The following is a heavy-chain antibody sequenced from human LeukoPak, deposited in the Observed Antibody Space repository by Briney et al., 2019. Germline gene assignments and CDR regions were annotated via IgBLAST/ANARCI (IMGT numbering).Heavy chain of an antibody. V-gene: IGHV3-64*01. D-gene: IGHD1-26*01. Sequence: GGSLRLSCAASGFTFSTYAMHWVRQAPGKGLEYVSAIGYTGGSTYYANSVKGRFTISRDNSKNTLYLQMGSLRAEDMAVYYCARAYRYRIMGATDQYYFDYWGQGTLVTVSS. CDR2: IGYTGGST. J-gene: IGHJ4*02. CDR3: ARAYRYRIMGATDQYYFDY. CDR1: GFTFSTYA.